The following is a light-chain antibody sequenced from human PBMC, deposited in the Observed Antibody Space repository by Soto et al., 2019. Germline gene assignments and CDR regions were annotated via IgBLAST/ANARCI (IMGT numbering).Light chain of an antibody. Sequence: EIVLTQSPATLSLSPGERATLSCRASPTARSYLAWYQQKPGQAPRLLIYDVSNRATGVPARFSGSGSETDVSLTISSLEPEDFAVYYCQQRSNWPLTFGGGTRVEIK. CDR2: DVS. J-gene: IGKJ4*01. CDR3: QQRSNWPLT. CDR1: PTARSY. V-gene: IGKV3-11*01.